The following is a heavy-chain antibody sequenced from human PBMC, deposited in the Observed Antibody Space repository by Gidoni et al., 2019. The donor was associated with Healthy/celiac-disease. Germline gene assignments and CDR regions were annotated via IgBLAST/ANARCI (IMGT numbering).Heavy chain of an antibody. CDR3: AKDPHIVVAGIDY. V-gene: IGHV3-30*18. CDR1: GFTFSSYG. J-gene: IGHJ4*02. Sequence: QVQLVESGGGVVQPGRSLRLSCAASGFTFSSYGLHWVRQAPGKGLEWVAVISYDGSNKYYADSVKGRFTISRDNSKNTLYLQMNSLRAEDTAVYYCAKDPHIVVAGIDYWGQGTLVTVSS. CDR2: ISYDGSNK. D-gene: IGHD2-21*01.